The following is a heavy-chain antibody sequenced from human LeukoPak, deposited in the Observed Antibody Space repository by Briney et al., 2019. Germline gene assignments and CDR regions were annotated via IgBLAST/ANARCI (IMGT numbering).Heavy chain of an antibody. V-gene: IGHV4-39*07. CDR3: ARDLRGTSAMDV. CDR2: VYYDGST. Sequence: SETLSLTCSVSGGSISNRTYYWGWIRQPPGKGLEWIGSVYYDGSTYYTASLKSRVTISVDTSKNQFSLKLSSVTAADTAVYYCARDLRGTSAMDVWGKGTTVTVSS. CDR1: GGSISNRTYY. D-gene: IGHD2-2*01. J-gene: IGHJ6*03.